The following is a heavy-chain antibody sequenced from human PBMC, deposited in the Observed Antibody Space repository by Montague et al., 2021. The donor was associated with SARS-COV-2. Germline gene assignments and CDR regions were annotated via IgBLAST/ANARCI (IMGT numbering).Heavy chain of an antibody. D-gene: IGHD3-22*01. CDR2: IDYSGST. Sequence: SETLSLTCTVSGGSISNYYWSWIRQPPGRGLEWIGNIDYSGSTDYSPSXKSRVTISLDTSKNQFSLKVTSVTAADTAVYYCARGGGYYNYGLDVWGPGTTVTVSS. CDR1: GGSISNYY. J-gene: IGHJ6*02. CDR3: ARGGGYYNYGLDV. V-gene: IGHV4-59*01.